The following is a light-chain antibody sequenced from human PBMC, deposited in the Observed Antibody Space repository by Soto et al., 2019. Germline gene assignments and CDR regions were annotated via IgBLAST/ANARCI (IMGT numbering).Light chain of an antibody. CDR3: QQYDSCSVT. Sequence: DIQKTQCPSTQPPSVGDRVTITCRASQSISSLLAWYQQKPGKAPKLLIYKASSIESGIPSRFSGSGSGTEFTLTISSLEPDDFATYYCQQYDSCSVTFGQGTKVDIK. J-gene: IGKJ1*01. CDR2: KAS. CDR1: QSISSL. V-gene: IGKV1-5*03.